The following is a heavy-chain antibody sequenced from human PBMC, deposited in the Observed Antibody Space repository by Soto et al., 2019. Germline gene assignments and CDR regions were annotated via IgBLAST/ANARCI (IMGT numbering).Heavy chain of an antibody. CDR3: AHWTVTRPGGY. CDR1: GFSLSTSGVG. CDR2: IYWDDDK. Sequence: QITLKESGPTLVNPTQTLTLTCTFSGFSLSTSGVGVGWSRQPPGKAVEWLALIYWDDDKRYSPSLKSRLTIANDTSKNQVVLTMTNMDHVATATYYCAHWTVTRPGGYWGQGTLVTVSS. J-gene: IGHJ4*02. D-gene: IGHD4-17*01. V-gene: IGHV2-5*02.